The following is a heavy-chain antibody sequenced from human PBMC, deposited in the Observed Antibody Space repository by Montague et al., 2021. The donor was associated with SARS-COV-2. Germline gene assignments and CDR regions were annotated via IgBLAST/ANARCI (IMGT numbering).Heavy chain of an antibody. CDR1: GGSFSGYY. V-gene: IGHV4-34*01. Sequence: SETLSLTCAVYGGSFSGYYWNWIRQPPGKGLEWIGEINHSGSAKYNPSLKRRVTISVYTSKNQFSLKLNSGTAADTAVYYCSRLGEGVVPAPILGVGPYYSYYCMDVWGKGATVTVSS. J-gene: IGHJ6*03. CDR2: INHSGSA. D-gene: IGHD2-2*02. CDR3: SRLGEGVVPAPILGVGPYYSYYCMDV.